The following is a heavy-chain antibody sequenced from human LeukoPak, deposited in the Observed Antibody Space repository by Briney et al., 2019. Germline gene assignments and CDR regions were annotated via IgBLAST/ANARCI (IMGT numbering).Heavy chain of an antibody. Sequence: PGGSLRLSCAASGFTFSDYYMSWIRQAPGKGLEWVSYISSSSSYTNYADSVKGRFTISRDNAKNSLYLQMNSLRAEDTAVYYCARAGKYGSGSYYRWGRGTLVTVSS. CDR1: GFTFSDYY. V-gene: IGHV3-11*05. CDR2: ISSSSSYT. J-gene: IGHJ4*02. D-gene: IGHD3-10*01. CDR3: ARAGKYGSGSYYR.